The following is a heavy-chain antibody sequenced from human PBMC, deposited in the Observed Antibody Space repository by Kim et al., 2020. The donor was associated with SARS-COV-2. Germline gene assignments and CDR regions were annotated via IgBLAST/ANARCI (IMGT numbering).Heavy chain of an antibody. CDR1: GFTFSDYY. CDR3: ARTRRGSSGWYYLDY. Sequence: GGSLRLSCAASGFTFSDYYMSWIRQAPGKGLEWVSYISSSSSDKYYEDSVRGRFTISRDNTKNSLYLQMNSLRAEDTAVYYCARTRRGSSGWYYLDYWGQGTLVTVSS. D-gene: IGHD6-19*01. V-gene: IGHV3-11*01. J-gene: IGHJ4*02. CDR2: ISSSSSDK.